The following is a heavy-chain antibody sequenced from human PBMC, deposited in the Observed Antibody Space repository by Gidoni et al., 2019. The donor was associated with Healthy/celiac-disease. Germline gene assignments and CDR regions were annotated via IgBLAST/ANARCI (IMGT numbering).Heavy chain of an antibody. Sequence: QVQMVQSGAEVKKPGSSVKVSCKASGGTFSSYAISWVRPAPGQGLEWMGGIIPIFGTANYAQKFQGRVTITADESTSTAYMELSSLRSEDTAVYYCARGLEPYYYDSSGYTGGYWGQGTLVTVSS. D-gene: IGHD3-22*01. CDR3: ARGLEPYYYDSSGYTGGY. J-gene: IGHJ4*02. CDR2: IIPIFGTA. V-gene: IGHV1-69*01. CDR1: GGTFSSYA.